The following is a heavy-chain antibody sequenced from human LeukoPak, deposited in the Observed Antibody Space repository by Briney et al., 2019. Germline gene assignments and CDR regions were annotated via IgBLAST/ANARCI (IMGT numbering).Heavy chain of an antibody. CDR1: GYTFTSYG. CDR3: TRDQSDWNYAGYFDY. J-gene: IGHJ4*02. V-gene: IGHV1-18*01. D-gene: IGHD1-7*01. Sequence: GASVKVSCKASGYTFTSYGISWVRQAPGQGLEWMGWISAYNGNTNYAQKLQGRVTMTTDTSTSTAYMELRSLSSDDTAVYYCTRDQSDWNYAGYFDYWGQGTLVTVSS. CDR2: ISAYNGNT.